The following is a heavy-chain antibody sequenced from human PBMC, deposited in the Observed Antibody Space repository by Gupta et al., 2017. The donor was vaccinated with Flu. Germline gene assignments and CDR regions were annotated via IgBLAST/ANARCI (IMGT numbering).Heavy chain of an antibody. V-gene: IGHV3-11*01. CDR2: SSASGTI. CDR3: ARVDPRKIVHFDK. D-gene: IGHD3-16*02. CDR1: GFTFSDHY. Sequence: QVRLVESGGGLVEPGWSLRLSCVASGFTFSDHYMSWIRQAPGKGLEWVSYSSASGTIYYADSVKGRFTISRDNAKNSLYLQMNSLRAEDTAVYYCARVDPRKIVHFDKWGQGTLVTVSS. J-gene: IGHJ4*02.